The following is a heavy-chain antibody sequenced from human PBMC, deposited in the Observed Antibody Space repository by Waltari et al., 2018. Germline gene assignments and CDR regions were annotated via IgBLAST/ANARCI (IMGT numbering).Heavy chain of an antibody. CDR2: MNQDGSAK. CDR3: ARVAWGLGQDN. J-gene: IGHJ4*02. V-gene: IGHV3-7*03. Sequence: EVQLVESGGGLVQPGGSPRLSCVASGFTFSDFWMTWVRQAPEKGVECVATMNQDGSAKLYVESVRGRFTVSRDNAKKSLFLQMNSLRAEDTAVYYCARVAWGLGQDNWGQGTLVTVSS. CDR1: GFTFSDFW. D-gene: IGHD3-16*01.